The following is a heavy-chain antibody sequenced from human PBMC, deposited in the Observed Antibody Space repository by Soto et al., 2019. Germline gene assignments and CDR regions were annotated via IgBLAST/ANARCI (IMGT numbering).Heavy chain of an antibody. J-gene: IGHJ4*02. V-gene: IGHV5-10-1*01. CDR1: GYSFTSYW. CDR3: ARLGTVATLDFDY. Sequence: GESLKISCKGSGYSFTSYWIRWVRQMPGKGLEWMGRIDPSDSYTNYSPSFQGHVTISADRSISTAYLQWSSLKASDTAMYYCARLGTVATLDFDYWGQGTLVTVSS. D-gene: IGHD5-12*01. CDR2: IDPSDSYT.